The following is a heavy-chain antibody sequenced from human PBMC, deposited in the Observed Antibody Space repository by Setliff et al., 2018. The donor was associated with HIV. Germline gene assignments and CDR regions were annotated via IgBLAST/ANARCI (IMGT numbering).Heavy chain of an antibody. J-gene: IGHJ4*02. CDR3: ARDRGGSYTPPDY. CDR2: IWYDGSSK. CDR1: GFTFSSYG. V-gene: IGHV3-33*08. D-gene: IGHD1-26*01. Sequence: PGGSLRLPCAASGFTFSSYGMHWARQAPGKGLEWVAIIWYDGSSKYYADSVKGRFTISRDTSKDTLYLQMNSLRAEDTAVYYCARDRGGSYTPPDYWGQGTLVTVSS.